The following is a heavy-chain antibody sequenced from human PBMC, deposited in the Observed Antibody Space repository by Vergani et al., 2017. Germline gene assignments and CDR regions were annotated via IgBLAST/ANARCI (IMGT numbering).Heavy chain of an antibody. J-gene: IGHJ5*02. D-gene: IGHD2-2*01. CDR3: ARGTPPDLIVVVPAAMSWFDP. Sequence: VQLVESGGGLVQPGGSLRLSCAASGFTVSSNYMSWVRQAPGKGLEWIGEINHSGSTNYNPSLKSRVTISVDTSKNQFSLKLSSVTAADTAVYYCARGTPPDLIVVVPAAMSWFDPWGQGTLVTVSS. CDR2: INHSGST. V-gene: IGHV4-34*01. CDR1: GFTVSSNY.